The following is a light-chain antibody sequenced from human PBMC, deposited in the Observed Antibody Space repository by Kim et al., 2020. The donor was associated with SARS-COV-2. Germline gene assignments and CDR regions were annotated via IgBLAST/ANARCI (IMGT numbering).Light chain of an antibody. V-gene: IGKV1-39*01. J-gene: IGKJ1*01. CDR2: AAS. CDR3: QQSYSTPRT. CDR1: QSISSY. Sequence: ESVGDRVDMTCRASQSISSYLNWDQHKPGKATKHLSYAASSLQSGVPSRFSGSGSGTDFTHTISSLQPEDFATYYCQQSYSTPRTFGQGNKVDIK.